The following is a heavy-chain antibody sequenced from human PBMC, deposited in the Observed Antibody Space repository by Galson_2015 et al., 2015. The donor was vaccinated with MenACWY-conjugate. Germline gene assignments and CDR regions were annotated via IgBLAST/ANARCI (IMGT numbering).Heavy chain of an antibody. J-gene: IGHJ6*02. CDR2: IKQDGSEK. CDR1: GFMFRSYW. CDR3: ARVYDFWSGYSGYYYGMDV. D-gene: IGHD3-3*01. V-gene: IGHV3-7*03. Sequence: SLRLSCAASGFMFRSYWMSWVCQAPGKGLEWVANIKQDGSEKYYVDSVKGRFTISRDSAKNALYLQMNSLRAEDTAVYYCARVYDFWSGYSGYYYGMDVWGQGTTVIVSS.